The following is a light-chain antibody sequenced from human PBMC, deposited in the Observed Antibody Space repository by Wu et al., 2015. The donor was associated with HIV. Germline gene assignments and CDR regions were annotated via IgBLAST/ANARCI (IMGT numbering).Light chain of an antibody. CDR1: QSISSW. CDR2: KAS. J-gene: IGKJ2*03. V-gene: IGKV1-5*03. Sequence: DIQMTQSPSALSASVGDRVTITCRASQSISSWLAWYQQKAGKAPKLLIYKASNLESGVPSRFSGSGSGTEFSLTISSLQPDDFATYYCQQYSSSSLYSFGQGTKVEI. CDR3: QQYSSSSLYS.